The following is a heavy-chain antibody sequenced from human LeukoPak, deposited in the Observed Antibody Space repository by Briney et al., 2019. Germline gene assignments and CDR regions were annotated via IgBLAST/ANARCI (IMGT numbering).Heavy chain of an antibody. Sequence: GASVKVSCKASGYTFTGYYMHWVRQAPGQGLEWMGWINPNSGGTNYAQKFRGRVTMTRDTSISTAYMELSRLRSDDTAAYYCARFEYSSSSDGYWGQGTLVTVSS. J-gene: IGHJ4*02. D-gene: IGHD6-6*01. CDR2: INPNSGGT. CDR3: ARFEYSSSSDGY. V-gene: IGHV1-2*02. CDR1: GYTFTGYY.